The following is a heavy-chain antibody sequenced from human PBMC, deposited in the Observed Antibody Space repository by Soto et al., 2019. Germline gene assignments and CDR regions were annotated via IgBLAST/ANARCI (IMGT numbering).Heavy chain of an antibody. Sequence: PSVKVSCKASGYTFTTYAMHWVRQAPGQRLEWMGWINAGNGNTKYSQRFQGRVTITRDTSASTAYMELSSLRSEDTAVYYCARGPLAAADWFDPWGQGTLVTVSS. CDR3: ARGPLAAADWFDP. V-gene: IGHV1-3*01. J-gene: IGHJ5*02. CDR2: INAGNGNT. D-gene: IGHD6-13*01. CDR1: GYTFTTYA.